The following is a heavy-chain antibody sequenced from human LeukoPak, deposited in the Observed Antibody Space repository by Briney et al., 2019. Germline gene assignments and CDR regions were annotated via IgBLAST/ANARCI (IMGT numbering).Heavy chain of an antibody. CDR3: AKEGYCSSTSCYSERYYYYGMDV. D-gene: IGHD2-2*01. V-gene: IGHV3-9*01. CDR2: ISWDSGSI. J-gene: IGHJ6*02. CDR1: GFTFDDYA. Sequence: GGSLRLSCAASGFTFDDYAMHWVRQAPGKGLEWVSGISWDSGSIGYADSVKGRFTISRDNAKNSLYLPMNSLRAEDTALYYCAKEGYCSSTSCYSERYYYYGMDVWGQGTTVTVSS.